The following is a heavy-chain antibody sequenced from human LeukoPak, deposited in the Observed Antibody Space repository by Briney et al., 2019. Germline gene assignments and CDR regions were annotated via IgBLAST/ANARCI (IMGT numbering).Heavy chain of an antibody. Sequence: GASVKVSCKASGDTFSSYAISWARQAPGQGLEWMGWINTNTGNPTYAQGFTGRFVFSLDTSVSTAYLQISSLKAEDTAVYYCARFEGGTRYDYYMDVWGKGTTVTVS. V-gene: IGHV7-4-1*02. D-gene: IGHD3-16*01. J-gene: IGHJ6*03. CDR2: INTNTGNP. CDR1: GDTFSSYA. CDR3: ARFEGGTRYDYYMDV.